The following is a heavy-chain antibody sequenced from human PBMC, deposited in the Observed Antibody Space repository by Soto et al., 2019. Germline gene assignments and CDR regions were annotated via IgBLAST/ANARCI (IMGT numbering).Heavy chain of an antibody. CDR1: GSSISSGDYY. CDR3: ARDRYSGYDLGY. D-gene: IGHD5-12*01. J-gene: IGHJ4*02. Sequence: PSETLSLTCTVSGSSISSGDYYWSWIRQPPGKGLEWIGYIYYSGSTYYNPSLKSRVTISVDTSKNQFSLKLSSVTAADTAVYYCARDRYSGYDLGYWGQGTLVTVSS. V-gene: IGHV4-30-4*01. CDR2: IYYSGST.